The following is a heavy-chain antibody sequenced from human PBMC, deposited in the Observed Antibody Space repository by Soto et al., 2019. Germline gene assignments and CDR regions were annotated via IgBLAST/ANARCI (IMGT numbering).Heavy chain of an antibody. J-gene: IGHJ4*02. Sequence: GGSLRLSCAASGFTFSSYSMSWVRQAPGKGLEWVSSISGSASNIHYADSVKGRFTISRDTAENSLYLQLNSLRAEDTALYYCARDGHCISSSCFFLPDYWGQGTLVTVSS. V-gene: IGHV3-21*01. D-gene: IGHD2-2*01. CDR3: ARDGHCISSSCFFLPDY. CDR1: GFTFSSYS. CDR2: ISGSASNI.